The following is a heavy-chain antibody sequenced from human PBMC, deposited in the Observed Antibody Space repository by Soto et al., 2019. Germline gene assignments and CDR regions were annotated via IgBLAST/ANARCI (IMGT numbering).Heavy chain of an antibody. CDR1: GFTFSSYS. J-gene: IGHJ4*02. CDR3: ARDLGKALVAIYY. D-gene: IGHD5-12*01. V-gene: IGHV3-21*01. CDR2: ISSSSSYI. Sequence: GGSLRLSCAASGFTFSSYSMNWVRQAPGKGLEWVSSISSSSSYIYYADSVKGRFTISRDNAKNSLYLQMNSLRAEDTAVYYCARDLGKALVAIYYWGQGTLVIVSS.